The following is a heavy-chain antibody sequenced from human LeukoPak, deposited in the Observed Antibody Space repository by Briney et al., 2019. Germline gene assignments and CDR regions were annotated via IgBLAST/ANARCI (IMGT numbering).Heavy chain of an antibody. V-gene: IGHV3-23*01. CDR2: ISGSGGST. J-gene: IGHJ4*02. CDR1: GFTFSSYA. Sequence: GGSLRLSCAASGFTFSSYAMSWVRQAPGKGLEWVSAISGSGGSTYYADSVKGRFTISRDNSKNTLYLQMNSLRAEDTAVYYCAKSTIFGVVSHFDYWGQGTLVTVSP. CDR3: AKSTIFGVVSHFDY. D-gene: IGHD3-3*01.